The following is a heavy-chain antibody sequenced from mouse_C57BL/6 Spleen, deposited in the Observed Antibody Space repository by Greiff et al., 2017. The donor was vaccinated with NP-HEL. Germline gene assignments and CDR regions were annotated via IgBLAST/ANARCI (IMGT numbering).Heavy chain of an antibody. CDR3: ATTGVATGSMDY. J-gene: IGHJ4*01. CDR2: ISNGGGST. CDR1: GFTFSDYY. D-gene: IGHD1-1*01. V-gene: IGHV5-12*01. Sequence: EVKLVESGGGLVQPGGSLKLSCAASGFTFSDYYMYWVRQTPEKRLEWVAYISNGGGSTDYPDTVKGRFTLARDNAKNHLYLQMRRLKSEDTDMYYCATTGVATGSMDYWGQGTSVTVSS.